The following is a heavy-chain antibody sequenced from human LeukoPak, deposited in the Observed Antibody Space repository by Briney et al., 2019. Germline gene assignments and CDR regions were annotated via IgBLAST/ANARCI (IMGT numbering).Heavy chain of an antibody. D-gene: IGHD1-1*01. Sequence: ASVMVSCKASGYTFTSYDINWVRQATGQGLEWMGWMNPNSGNTGYAQKFQGRVTMTRNTSISTAYMELSSLRSEDTAVYYCANLKRSPRRYNGYLSNWNDGRRLYYYYMDVWGKGTTVTVSS. CDR2: MNPNSGNT. CDR3: ANLKRSPRRYNGYLSNWNDGRRLYYYYMDV. V-gene: IGHV1-8*01. CDR1: GYTFTSYD. J-gene: IGHJ6*03.